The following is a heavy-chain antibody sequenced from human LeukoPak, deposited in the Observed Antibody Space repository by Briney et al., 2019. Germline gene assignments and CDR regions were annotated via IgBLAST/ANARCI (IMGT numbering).Heavy chain of an antibody. CDR2: IYYSGST. CDR3: ARAVKYYYDSSGYPKWFDP. V-gene: IGHV4-59*01. J-gene: IGHJ5*02. D-gene: IGHD3-22*01. CDR1: GGSISSYY. Sequence: SETLSLTCTVSGGSISSYYWSWIRQPPGKGREWLGYIYYSGSTNYNPSLKSRVTISVDTSKNQFSLKLSSVTAADTAVYYCARAVKYYYDSSGYPKWFDPWGQGTLVTVSS.